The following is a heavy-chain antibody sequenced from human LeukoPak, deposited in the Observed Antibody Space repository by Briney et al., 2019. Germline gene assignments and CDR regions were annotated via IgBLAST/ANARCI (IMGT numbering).Heavy chain of an antibody. CDR1: GFTFSDYA. CDR2: IKQDGSEK. V-gene: IGHV3-7*01. D-gene: IGHD3-9*01. J-gene: IGHJ6*02. CDR3: AREGPYYDILTGYRSRYYYYGMDV. Sequence: PGASLRLSCAASGFTFSDYAMSWVRQAPGKGLEWVANIKQDGSEKYYVDSVKGRFTISRDNAKNSLYLQMNSLRAEDTAVYYCAREGPYYDILTGYRSRYYYYGMDVWGQGTTVTVSS.